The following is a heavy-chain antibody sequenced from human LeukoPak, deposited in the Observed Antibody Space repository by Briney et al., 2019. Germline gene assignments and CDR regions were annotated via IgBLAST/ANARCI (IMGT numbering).Heavy chain of an antibody. CDR1: RYNFNMYW. CDR3: ARCISSGYYYSDY. D-gene: IGHD3-22*01. CDR2: IYPDDSHT. Sequence: GEPLKISCKASRYNFNMYWIGWVRQMPGKGLEWMGIIYPDDSHTIYSPSFQGQVTISVDKSISTAYLQWSSLKASDTAMYYCARCISSGYYYSDYWGQGTLVTVSS. J-gene: IGHJ4*02. V-gene: IGHV5-51*01.